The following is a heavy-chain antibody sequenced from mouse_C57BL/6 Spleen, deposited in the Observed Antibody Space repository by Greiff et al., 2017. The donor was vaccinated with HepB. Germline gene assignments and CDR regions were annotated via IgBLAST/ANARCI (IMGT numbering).Heavy chain of an antibody. CDR3: AKTAQATPYAMDY. CDR2: IDPSDSYT. Sequence: QVQLQQPGAELVMPGASVKLSCKASGYTFTSYWMHWVKQRPGQGLEWIGEIDPSDSYTNYNQKFKGKSTLTVDKSSSTAYMQLSSLTSEDSAVYYCAKTAQATPYAMDYWGQGTSVTVSS. D-gene: IGHD3-2*02. CDR1: GYTFTSYW. J-gene: IGHJ4*01. V-gene: IGHV1-69*01.